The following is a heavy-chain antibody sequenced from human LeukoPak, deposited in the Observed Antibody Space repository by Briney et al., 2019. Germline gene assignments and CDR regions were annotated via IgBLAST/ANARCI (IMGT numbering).Heavy chain of an antibody. CDR1: GVIVRSNY. D-gene: IGHD2-2*01. CDR2: LYHGGST. J-gene: IGHJ3*02. Sequence: PGGSLRLSCVGSGVIVRSNYMTWVRQAPGKGLEWVSILYHGGSTYYADSVKGRFSISRDTSKNTLYLQMNSLRVEDTAVYYCARAAAMPQRDAFDIWGQGTMVTV. CDR3: ARAAAMPQRDAFDI. V-gene: IGHV3-66*01.